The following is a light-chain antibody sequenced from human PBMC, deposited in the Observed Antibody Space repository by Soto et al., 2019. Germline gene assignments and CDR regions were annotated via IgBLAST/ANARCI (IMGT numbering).Light chain of an antibody. J-gene: IGLJ3*02. CDR2: EVT. V-gene: IGLV2-14*01. CDR1: SSDVGGYNY. Sequence: QSALTQSASVSGSPGQSITISCTGTSSDVGGYNYVSWYQQHPGKAPKLIIYEVTHRPSGVSDPFSGSRSGNTASLPISGLRAEDGADYYCNSYTSSRTGLFGGGTKLTVL. CDR3: NSYTSSRTGL.